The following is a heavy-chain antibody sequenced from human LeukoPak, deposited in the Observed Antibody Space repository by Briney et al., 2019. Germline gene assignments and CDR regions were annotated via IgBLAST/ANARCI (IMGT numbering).Heavy chain of an antibody. CDR2: ITGGGGP. CDR1: GFTFSSYA. CDR3: AKVIALDTSMGIFDY. Sequence: GGSLRLSCAASGFTFSSYAMSWVRQAPGKGLEWVSAITGGGGPYYADSVKGRFSISRDNSKNTLYLQMNSLRAEDTAVYYCAKVIALDTSMGIFDYWGQGTLVTVSS. V-gene: IGHV3-23*01. D-gene: IGHD5-18*01. J-gene: IGHJ4*02.